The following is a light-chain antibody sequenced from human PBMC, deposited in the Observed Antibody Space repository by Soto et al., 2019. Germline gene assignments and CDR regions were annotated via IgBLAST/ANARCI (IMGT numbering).Light chain of an antibody. J-gene: IGKJ1*01. CDR2: AAS. V-gene: IGKV1-8*01. CDR1: QGISSY. Sequence: AIRMTQSPSSLSASTCDRVTITCRASQGISSYLAWYQQKPGKAPKLLIYAASTWQSGVPSRFSGSGSGTDFTLTISCLQSEDFATYYCQQYYSYPRTFGQGTKVEIK. CDR3: QQYYSYPRT.